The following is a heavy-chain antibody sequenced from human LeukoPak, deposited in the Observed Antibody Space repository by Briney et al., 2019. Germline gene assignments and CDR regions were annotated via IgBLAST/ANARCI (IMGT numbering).Heavy chain of an antibody. CDR1: GFTFSSYW. J-gene: IGHJ3*02. D-gene: IGHD6-13*01. Sequence: GGSLRLSCAASGFTFSSYWMNWVRQAPGKGLEWVSSISSSSSYIYYADSVKGRFTISRDNAKNSLYLQMNSLRAEDTAVYYCARDRGPNGGAAAAYDAFDIWGQGTMVTVSS. CDR3: ARDRGPNGGAAAAYDAFDI. V-gene: IGHV3-21*01. CDR2: ISSSSSYI.